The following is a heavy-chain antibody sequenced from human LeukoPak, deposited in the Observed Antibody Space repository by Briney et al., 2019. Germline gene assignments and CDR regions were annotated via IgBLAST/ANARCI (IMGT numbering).Heavy chain of an antibody. D-gene: IGHD3-9*01. V-gene: IGHV1-2*02. CDR1: GYTFTCYY. Sequence: ASVKVSCKASGYTFTCYYMHWVRQAPGQGREWMGWINPNSGGTNYAQKFQGTVPMTRDTSISTAYMELSRLRSDDTAVYYCARDYDILTGPFDYWGQGTLVTVSS. J-gene: IGHJ4*02. CDR3: ARDYDILTGPFDY. CDR2: INPNSGGT.